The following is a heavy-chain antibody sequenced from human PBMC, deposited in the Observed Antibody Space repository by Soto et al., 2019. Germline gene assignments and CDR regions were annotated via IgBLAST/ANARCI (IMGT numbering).Heavy chain of an antibody. V-gene: IGHV4-4*02. J-gene: IGHJ5*02. D-gene: IGHD3-10*01. CDR1: GGSISSSNW. CDR2: IYHSGST. Sequence: QVQLQESGPGLVKPSGTLSLTCAVSGGSISSSNWWSWVRQPPGKGLEWIGEIYHSGSTNYNPSLTSRVTISVAKSKTQFSLKLSSVTAADTAVYYCARTASYYYGSGSPMGEGNRFDPWGQGTLVTVSS. CDR3: ARTASYYYGSGSPMGEGNRFDP.